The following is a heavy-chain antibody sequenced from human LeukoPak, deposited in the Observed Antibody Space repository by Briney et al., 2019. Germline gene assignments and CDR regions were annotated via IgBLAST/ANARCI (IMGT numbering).Heavy chain of an antibody. Sequence: SETLSLTCAVYGGSFSGYYWSWIRQPPGKGLEWIGEINHSGSTNYNPSLKSRVTVSVDTSKNQFSLKLSSVTAADTAVYYCAGGYVWGSYRPLDYWGQGTLVTVSS. J-gene: IGHJ4*02. CDR2: INHSGST. V-gene: IGHV4-34*01. CDR1: GGSFSGYY. D-gene: IGHD3-16*02. CDR3: AGGYVWGSYRPLDY.